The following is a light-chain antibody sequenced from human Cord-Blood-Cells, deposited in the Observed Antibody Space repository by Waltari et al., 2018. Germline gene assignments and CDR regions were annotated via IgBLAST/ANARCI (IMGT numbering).Light chain of an antibody. Sequence: DIQMTHPPSTLSASVGDRVTLTCRASQSIRSWLAWYQQKPGKAPKLLIYKASSLESGVPSRFSGSGSGTEFTLTISSLQPDDFATYYCQQYNSYWTFGQGTKVEIK. CDR3: QQYNSYWT. J-gene: IGKJ1*01. CDR1: QSIRSW. V-gene: IGKV1-5*03. CDR2: KAS.